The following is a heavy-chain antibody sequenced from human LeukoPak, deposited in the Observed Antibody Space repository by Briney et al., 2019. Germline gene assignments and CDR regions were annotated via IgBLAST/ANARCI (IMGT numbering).Heavy chain of an antibody. Sequence: GASVKVSCKASGDTFTSYDINWVRQATGQGLECIGWMNPNSGNTGYAQKFQGRVTMTRNTSISTAYMQLSSLRSEDTAVYYCARANDFWSGYYYYYYMDVWGKGTTVTVSS. D-gene: IGHD3-3*01. J-gene: IGHJ6*03. V-gene: IGHV1-8*01. CDR3: ARANDFWSGYYYYYYMDV. CDR2: MNPNSGNT. CDR1: GDTFTSYD.